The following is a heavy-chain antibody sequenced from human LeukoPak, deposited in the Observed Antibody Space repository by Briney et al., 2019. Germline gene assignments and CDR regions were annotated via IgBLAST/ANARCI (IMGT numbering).Heavy chain of an antibody. CDR3: AKGGPVVPAATDN. CDR1: GFTFSSYG. CDR2: ISYDGSNK. D-gene: IGHD2-2*01. V-gene: IGHV3-30*18. Sequence: GGSLRLSCAASGFTFSSYGMHWVRQAPGKGLEWVAVISYDGSNKYYADSVKGRFTISRDNSKDTLYLQMNSLRAEDTAVYYCAKGGPVVPAATDNWGQGTLVTVSS. J-gene: IGHJ4*02.